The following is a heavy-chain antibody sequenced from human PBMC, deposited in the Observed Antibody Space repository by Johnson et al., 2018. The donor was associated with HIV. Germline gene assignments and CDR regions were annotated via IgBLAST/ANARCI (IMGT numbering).Heavy chain of an antibody. CDR3: ARDLGVGATTPGDAFDI. CDR1: GFTFSSYA. CDR2: ISYDGSNK. Sequence: VQLVESGGDVVQPGRSLRLSCAASGFTFSSYAMHWVRQAPGKGLEWVAVISYDGSNKYYADSVKGRFPISRDNSKNTLYLQMNSLRAEDTAVYYCARDLGVGATTPGDAFDIWGQGTMVTVSS. D-gene: IGHD1-26*01. V-gene: IGHV3-30-3*01. J-gene: IGHJ3*02.